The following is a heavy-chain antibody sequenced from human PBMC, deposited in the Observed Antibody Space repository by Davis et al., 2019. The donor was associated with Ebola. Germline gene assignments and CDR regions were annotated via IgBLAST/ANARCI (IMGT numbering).Heavy chain of an antibody. V-gene: IGHV3-23*01. CDR3: AKGRESTTVTTHYYYYYGMDV. Sequence: PGGSLRLSCAASGFTFSSYAMSWVRQAPGKGLEWVSAISGSGGSTYYADSVKGRFTISRDNSKNTLYLQMNSLRAEDTAVYYCAKGRESTTVTTHYYYYYGMDVWGQGTTVTVSS. D-gene: IGHD4-17*01. J-gene: IGHJ6*02. CDR2: ISGSGGST. CDR1: GFTFSSYA.